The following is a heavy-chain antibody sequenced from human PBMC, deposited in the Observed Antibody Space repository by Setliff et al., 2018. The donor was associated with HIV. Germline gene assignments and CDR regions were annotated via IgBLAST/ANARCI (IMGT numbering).Heavy chain of an antibody. Sequence: ASVKVSCKISGYTFTDFWIHWVRQAPGQGLESMGWITPNSGGTEYAGKFQGRVTLTRDTSINTAYMEVTRLTSDDTAVYYCAGVSSQFSEWRKDYFEYWGRGSLVTVSS. J-gene: IGHJ4*02. V-gene: IGHV1-2*02. CDR2: ITPNSGGT. D-gene: IGHD3-3*01. CDR3: AGVSSQFSEWRKDYFEY. CDR1: GYTFTDFW.